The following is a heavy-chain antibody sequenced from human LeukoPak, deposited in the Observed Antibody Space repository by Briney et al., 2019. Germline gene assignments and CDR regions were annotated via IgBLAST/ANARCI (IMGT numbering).Heavy chain of an antibody. Sequence: GGSLRLSCAASGFTFSSYEMNWVRQAPGKGLEWVSYISSSGSTIYYADSVKGRFTIYRDNAKNSLYLQMNSLRAEDTAVYYCAREPESSSWDYYYYYGMDVWGQGTTVTVSS. J-gene: IGHJ6*02. D-gene: IGHD6-13*01. CDR1: GFTFSSYE. V-gene: IGHV3-48*03. CDR2: ISSSGSTI. CDR3: AREPESSSWDYYYYYGMDV.